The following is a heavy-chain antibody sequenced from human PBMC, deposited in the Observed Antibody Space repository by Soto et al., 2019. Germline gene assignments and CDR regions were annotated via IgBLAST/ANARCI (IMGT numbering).Heavy chain of an antibody. J-gene: IGHJ4*02. CDR2: ISAHNGNT. Sequence: QVHLVQPGAEVKKPGASVKVSCKASGYTFTSYGITWVRQAPGQGLEWMGWISAHNGNTDYGQKLQGRVIVTRDTSTSTAYMELRSLISDATAVYCCARGRYGDYWGQGALVTVSS. V-gene: IGHV1-18*01. D-gene: IGHD1-1*01. CDR3: ARGRYGDY. CDR1: GYTFTSYG.